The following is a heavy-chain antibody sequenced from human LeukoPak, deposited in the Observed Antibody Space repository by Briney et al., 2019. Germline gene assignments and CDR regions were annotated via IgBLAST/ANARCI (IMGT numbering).Heavy chain of an antibody. CDR3: ARHVLDGIAVALVDY. CDR2: IYYSGTT. J-gene: IGHJ4*02. D-gene: IGHD6-19*01. Sequence: PSETLSLTCTVSGVSISSSSYYWGWIRQPPGKGLEWIGSIYYSGTTYYSPSLKSRVTISVDTSKNQFSLKMSSVTAADTAVYYCARHVLDGIAVALVDYWGQGTLVTVSS. CDR1: GVSISSSSYY. V-gene: IGHV4-39*01.